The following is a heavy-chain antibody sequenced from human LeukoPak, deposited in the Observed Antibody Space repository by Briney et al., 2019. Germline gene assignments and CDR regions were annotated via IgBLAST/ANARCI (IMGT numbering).Heavy chain of an antibody. V-gene: IGHV4-39*01. CDR1: GGSISSSSYY. J-gene: IGHJ6*02. Sequence: SETLSLTCTVSGGSISSSSYYWGWIRQPPGKGLEWIGSIYYSGSTYYNPSLKSRVTISVDTSKNQFSLKLSSVTAADTAVYYCARLNYYYGTDVWGQGTTVTVSS. CDR2: IYYSGST. CDR3: ARLNYYYGTDV.